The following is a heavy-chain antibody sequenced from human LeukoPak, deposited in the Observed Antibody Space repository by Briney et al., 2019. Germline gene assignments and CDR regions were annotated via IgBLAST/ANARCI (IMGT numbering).Heavy chain of an antibody. D-gene: IGHD6-19*01. CDR1: GFTFDDYG. V-gene: IGHV3-20*04. CDR2: INWNGGST. CDR3: ARDYVSWLVVYFDY. J-gene: IGHJ4*02. Sequence: GGSLRLSCAASGFTFDDYGMSWVRQAPGKGLEWVSGINWNGGSTGYADSVKGRFTISRDNAKNSLYLQMNSLRAEDTALYYCARDYVSWLVVYFDYRGQGTLVTVSS.